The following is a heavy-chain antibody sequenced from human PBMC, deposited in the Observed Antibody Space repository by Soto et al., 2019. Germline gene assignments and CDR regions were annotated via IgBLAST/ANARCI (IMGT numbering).Heavy chain of an antibody. CDR2: ISAYNGNT. V-gene: IGHV1-18*01. J-gene: IGHJ6*02. D-gene: IGHD3-10*01. Sequence: ASVKVSCKASGYTFTSYGISWVRQAPGQGLEWMGGISAYNGNTNYAQKLQGRATMTTDTSTSTAYMELRSLGSDDTAVYYCARYGSGGMAYGMDVWGQGTTVSVSS. CDR3: ARYGSGGMAYGMDV. CDR1: GYTFTSYG.